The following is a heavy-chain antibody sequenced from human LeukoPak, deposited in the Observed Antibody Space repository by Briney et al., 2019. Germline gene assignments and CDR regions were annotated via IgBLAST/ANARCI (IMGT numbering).Heavy chain of an antibody. CDR1: GFTFSDYY. CDR3: ARDPRIAAAGTPGYYYYGMDV. D-gene: IGHD6-13*01. Sequence: GSLRLSCAASGFTFSDYYMSWIRQAPGKGLEWVSYISSSSSYTNYADSVKGRFTISRDHAKNSLYLRMNSLRAEDTAVYYCARDPRIAAAGTPGYYYYGMDVWGQGTTVTVSS. CDR2: ISSSSSYT. J-gene: IGHJ6*02. V-gene: IGHV3-11*06.